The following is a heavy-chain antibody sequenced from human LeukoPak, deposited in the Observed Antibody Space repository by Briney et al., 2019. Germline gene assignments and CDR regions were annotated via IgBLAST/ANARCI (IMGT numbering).Heavy chain of an antibody. D-gene: IGHD3-16*01. J-gene: IGHJ5*02. CDR1: GFTVSGNF. CDR3: ARDEDKGAFDP. CDR2: TYSDGGT. V-gene: IGHV3-53*01. Sequence: GGSLRLSCAASGFTVSGNFMTWVRQAPGRGLEWVSYTYSDGGTYYADSVRGRFTISRDNSKNTLYLQMNSLRAEDTAMYYCARDEDKGAFDPWGQGTLVTVSS.